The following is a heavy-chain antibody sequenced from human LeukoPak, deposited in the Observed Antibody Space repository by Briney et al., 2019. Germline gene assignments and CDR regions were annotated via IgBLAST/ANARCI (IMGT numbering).Heavy chain of an antibody. CDR3: ARGVGAIYDAFDI. D-gene: IGHD1-26*01. CDR1: GGSISSYY. CDR2: IYYSGST. J-gene: IGHJ3*02. Sequence: SETLSLTCTVSGGSISSYYWSWIRQPPGRGLEWIGYIYYSGSTNYNPSLKSRVTISVDTSKNQFSLKLSSVTAADTAVYYCARGVGAIYDAFDIWGQGTMVTVSS. V-gene: IGHV4-59*01.